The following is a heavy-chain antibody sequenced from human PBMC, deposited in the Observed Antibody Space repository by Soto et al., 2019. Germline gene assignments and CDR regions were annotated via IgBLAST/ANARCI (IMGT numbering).Heavy chain of an antibody. Sequence: EVQLLESGGGLVQPGGSLRLSCAASGFTFSSHVMNWVRQSPGKGLEWVAALSGGGGTTFYGDSVEGRFTMSRENSKNTLFLRLPSLRAEDTAGYYCARGPRAPPPHDYGMDVWGQGTTVTVSS. CDR1: GFTFSSHV. J-gene: IGHJ6*02. CDR2: LSGGGGTT. V-gene: IGHV3-23*01. CDR3: ARGPRAPPPHDYGMDV.